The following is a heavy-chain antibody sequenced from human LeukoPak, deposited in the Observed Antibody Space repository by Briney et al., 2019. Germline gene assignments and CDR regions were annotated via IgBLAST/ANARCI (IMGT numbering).Heavy chain of an antibody. CDR3: ARSASIMVRGGVGYYLDY. J-gene: IGHJ4*02. CDR2: INPNSGGT. Sequence: GASVKLSCKASGYTFTGYYMHWVRQAPGHGLECMGRINPNSGGTNYAPKFQGRVTMTMDTSLSTAYMARSRLISDDTAVYYCARSASIMVRGGVGYYLDYWGQGTVVTVSS. V-gene: IGHV1-2*06. D-gene: IGHD3-10*01. CDR1: GYTFTGYY.